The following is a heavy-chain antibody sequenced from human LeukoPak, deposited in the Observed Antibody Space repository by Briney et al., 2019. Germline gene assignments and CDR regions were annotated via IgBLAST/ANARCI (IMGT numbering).Heavy chain of an antibody. J-gene: IGHJ6*02. D-gene: IGHD3-3*01. CDR3: ARGGWGTTIFGNGMDV. Sequence: ASVKVSCKASGYTSTSYGISWVRQAPGQGLEWMGWISAYNGNTNYAQKLQGRVTMTTDTSTSTAYMELRSLRSDDTAVYYCARGGWGTTIFGNGMDVWGQGTTVTVSS. V-gene: IGHV1-18*01. CDR1: GYTSTSYG. CDR2: ISAYNGNT.